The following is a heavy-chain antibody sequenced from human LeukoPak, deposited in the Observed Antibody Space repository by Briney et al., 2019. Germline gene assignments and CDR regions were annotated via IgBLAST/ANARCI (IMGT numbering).Heavy chain of an antibody. CDR2: INHSGRT. J-gene: IGHJ6*02. CDR1: GGSFCGYY. D-gene: IGHD6-13*01. CDR3: VRGTWRQQLVLGSRYSYGMDV. V-gene: IGHV4-34*01. Sequence: SETLSLTCAVYGGSFCGYYWSWIRQPPGKGLEWVGQINHSGRTNYNPSLKSRVTISVDTSKNQFSLKVGSVTAADTAVYYCVRGTWRQQLVLGSRYSYGMDVWGQGTTVTVSS.